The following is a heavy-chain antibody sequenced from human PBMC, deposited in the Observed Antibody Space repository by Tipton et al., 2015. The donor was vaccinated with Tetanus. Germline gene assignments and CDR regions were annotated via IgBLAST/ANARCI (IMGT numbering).Heavy chain of an antibody. J-gene: IGHJ6*02. Sequence: QLVQSGAEVKKPGASVKVSCKASGQGLEWMGWIDPNSGGTVYAQKFQGRVTMTRDTSISTAYMELRSLRSDDTAVYYCARDRGDYIYYGMDVWGPGTTVTVS. D-gene: IGHD3-22*01. CDR2: IDPNSGGT. CDR1: G. V-gene: IGHV1-2*02. CDR3: ARDRGDYIYYGMDV.